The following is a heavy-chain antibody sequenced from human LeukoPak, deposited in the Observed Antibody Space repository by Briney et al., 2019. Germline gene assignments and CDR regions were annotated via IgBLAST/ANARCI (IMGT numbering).Heavy chain of an antibody. CDR1: GGTFSSYA. CDR2: INPNSGGT. CDR3: ARDHMGDY. J-gene: IGHJ4*02. V-gene: IGHV1-2*02. Sequence: ASVKVSCKASGGTFSSYAISWVRQAPGQGLEWMGWINPNSGGTRYAQKFQGRVTLTRDTSISTAYMELSRLRSDDTAVYYCARDHMGDYWGQGTLVTVSS. D-gene: IGHD1-26*01.